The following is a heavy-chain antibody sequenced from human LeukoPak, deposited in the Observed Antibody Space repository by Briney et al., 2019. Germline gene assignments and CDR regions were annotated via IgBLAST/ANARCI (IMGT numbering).Heavy chain of an antibody. Sequence: SETLSLTCTVSGGSISSYYWSWIRQPAGKGLEWVGRIYTSGSTNYNPSLKSRVTMSVDTSNNQFSLKLSSVTAADTAVYYCARDRVDTAMVLGFDPWGQGTLVTVSS. D-gene: IGHD5-18*01. CDR3: ARDRVDTAMVLGFDP. CDR2: IYTSGST. CDR1: GGSISSYY. V-gene: IGHV4-4*07. J-gene: IGHJ5*02.